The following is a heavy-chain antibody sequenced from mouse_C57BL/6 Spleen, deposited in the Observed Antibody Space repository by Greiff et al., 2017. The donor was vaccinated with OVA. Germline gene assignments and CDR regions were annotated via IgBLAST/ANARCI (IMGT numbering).Heavy chain of an antibody. CDR3: ARHQDYDAFDY. Sequence: VQLKESGGGLVKPGGSLKLSCAASGFTFSSYTMSWVRQTPEKRLEWVATISGGGGNTYYPDSVKGRFTISRDNAKNTLYLQMSSLMSEDTALYYCARHQDYDAFDYWGQGTTLTVSS. CDR1: GFTFSSYT. D-gene: IGHD2-4*01. V-gene: IGHV5-9*01. J-gene: IGHJ2*01. CDR2: ISGGGGNT.